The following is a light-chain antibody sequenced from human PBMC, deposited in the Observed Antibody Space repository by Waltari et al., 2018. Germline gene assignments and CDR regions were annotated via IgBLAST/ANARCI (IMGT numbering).Light chain of an antibody. V-gene: IGLV2-14*01. CDR2: DVS. Sequence: QSALTQPAAVSGSPGQSITLSCTGTSIDVCGCTYVSWYQQHPGKAPKLMIYDVSNRPSGVSNRFSGSKSGNTASLTISGLQAEDEADYYCSSYTSSSTLSVFGTGTKVTVL. CDR3: SSYTSSSTLSV. J-gene: IGLJ1*01. CDR1: SIDVCGCTY.